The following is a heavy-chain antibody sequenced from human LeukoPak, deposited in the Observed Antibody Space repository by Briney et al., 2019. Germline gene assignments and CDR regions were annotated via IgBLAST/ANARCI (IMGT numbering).Heavy chain of an antibody. CDR1: GFTFSSDA. J-gene: IGHJ4*02. Sequence: GGSLRLSCAASGFTFSSDAMSWVRQAPGKGLEWVSAISGSGGSTYYADSVKGLFSISRDNSKNTLYLQMISLRAEDTAVSYCAKEEKECPGAFDYWGQGPLVSVSS. CDR3: AKEEKECPGAFDY. V-gene: IGHV3-23*01. CDR2: ISGSGGST. D-gene: IGHD2-2*01.